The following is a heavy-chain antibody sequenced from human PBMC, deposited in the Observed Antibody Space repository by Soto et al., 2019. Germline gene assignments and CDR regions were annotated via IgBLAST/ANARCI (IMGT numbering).Heavy chain of an antibody. CDR1: GYTFTGYY. V-gene: IGHV1-2*02. J-gene: IGHJ4*02. CDR2: INPNSGGT. D-gene: IGHD2-8*01. CDR3: AREAKDIVLMVYATGPFDY. Sequence: ASVKVSCKASGYTFTGYYMHWVRQAPGQGLEWMGWINPNSGGTNYAQKFQGRVTMTRDTSISTAYMELSRLRSDDTAVYYCAREAKDIVLMVYATGPFDYWGQGTLVTVSS.